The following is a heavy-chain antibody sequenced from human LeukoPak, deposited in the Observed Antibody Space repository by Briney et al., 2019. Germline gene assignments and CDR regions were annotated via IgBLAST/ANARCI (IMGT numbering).Heavy chain of an antibody. V-gene: IGHV4-38-2*01. D-gene: IGHD5-24*01. CDR2: IYHSGST. J-gene: IGHJ4*02. Sequence: SETLSLTCAVSGYSISSGYYWGWIRQPPGKGLEWIGSIYHSGSTYYNPSLKSRVTISVDTSKNQFSLKLGSVTAADTAVYYCARRGDGYNSPPFDYWGQGTLVTVSS. CDR1: GYSISSGYY. CDR3: ARRGDGYNSPPFDY.